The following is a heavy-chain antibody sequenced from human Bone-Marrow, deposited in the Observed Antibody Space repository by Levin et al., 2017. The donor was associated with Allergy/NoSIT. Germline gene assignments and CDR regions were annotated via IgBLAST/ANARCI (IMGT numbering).Heavy chain of an antibody. V-gene: IGHV3-7*01. CDR3: ASPYSSDWVFDL. J-gene: IGHJ3*01. CDR2: IKPDGSEK. Sequence: LSLTCVAPGFSFSDYWLTWVRPAPGKGLEWVANIKPDGSEKYYADSVTGRFNISRDNAQNSLYLQMKYLSAGDTAVYYCASPYSSDWVFDLWGPGTMVTVSS. D-gene: IGHD6-19*01. CDR1: GFSFSDYW.